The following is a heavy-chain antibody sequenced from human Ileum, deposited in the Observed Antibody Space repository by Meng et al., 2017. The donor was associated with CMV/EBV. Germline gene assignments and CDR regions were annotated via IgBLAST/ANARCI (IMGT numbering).Heavy chain of an antibody. CDR1: GYTFTNHA. V-gene: IGHV1-3*01. CDR2: MNPGNGNT. J-gene: IGHJ4*02. Sequence: CKASGYTFTNHALHWVRQAPGHRLEWMGWMNPGNGNTEYSQKFQGRVTFTRDTSANTAFMELSSLSSEDTAVYSCARGIHSGAFLIDYWGQGTLVTVSS. CDR3: ARGIHSGAFLIDY. D-gene: IGHD1-26*01.